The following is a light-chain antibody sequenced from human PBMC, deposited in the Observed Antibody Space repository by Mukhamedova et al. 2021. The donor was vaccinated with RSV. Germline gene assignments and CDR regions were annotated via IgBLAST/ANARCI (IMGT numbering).Light chain of an antibody. J-gene: IGKJ5*01. Sequence: RVTITCRASQGISSALAWYQQKPGKAPKLLIYDASSLESGVPSRFSGSGSGTEFTLTISSMQSEDFAVYYCQQYNNWPPITFGQGT. CDR2: DAS. CDR1: QGISSA. CDR3: QQYNNWPPIT. V-gene: IGKV1D-13*01.